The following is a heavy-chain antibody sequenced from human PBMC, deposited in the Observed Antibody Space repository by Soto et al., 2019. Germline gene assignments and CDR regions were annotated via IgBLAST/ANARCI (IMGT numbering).Heavy chain of an antibody. J-gene: IGHJ4*02. Sequence: GGVLRLCFGGSGFTLKRYALAWGRQTPGKGLEWVSAISGSGGSTYYADSVKGRFTISRDNSKNTLYLQMNSLRAEDTAVYYCATRYGDPFDYWGQGTLVTVSS. CDR1: GFTLKRYA. CDR3: ATRYGDPFDY. D-gene: IGHD4-17*01. V-gene: IGHV3-23*01. CDR2: ISGSGGST.